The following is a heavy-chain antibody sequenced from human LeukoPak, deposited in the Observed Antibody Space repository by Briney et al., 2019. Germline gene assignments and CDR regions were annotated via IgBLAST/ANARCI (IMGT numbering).Heavy chain of an antibody. Sequence: SETLSLTCTVSGGSVSSGRYYWSWIRQPPGKGLEWIGYFYYSGSTNYNPSLKTRVTISVDPSKNQFSLKVSSVTAADTAVYYCARKRTGDQGYYFDYWGQGTLVTVSS. CDR3: ARKRTGDQGYYFDY. CDR2: FYYSGST. CDR1: GGSVSSGRYY. V-gene: IGHV4-61*01. J-gene: IGHJ4*02. D-gene: IGHD1-1*01.